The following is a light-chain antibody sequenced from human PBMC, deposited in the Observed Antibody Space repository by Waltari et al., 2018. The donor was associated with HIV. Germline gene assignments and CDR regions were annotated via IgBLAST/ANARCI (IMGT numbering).Light chain of an antibody. CDR2: NNN. CDR1: SSNIGSNS. CDR3: AAWDDSLSGRV. V-gene: IGLV1-44*01. Sequence: QSVLTQPPSASGTPGQRVTISCSGSSSNIGSNSVNWYQQLPGTAPKLLIYNNNERPSGVPDRFSGSRSGTSASLAISGLQSEDEADYYWAAWDDSLSGRVFGGGTKLTVL. J-gene: IGLJ2*01.